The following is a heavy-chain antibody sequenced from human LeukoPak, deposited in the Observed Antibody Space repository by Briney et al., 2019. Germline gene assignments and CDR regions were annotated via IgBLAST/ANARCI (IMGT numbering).Heavy chain of an antibody. D-gene: IGHD3-22*01. CDR2: ISGGGTST. Sequence: GGSLRLSSAASGFTFSSYAMSWVRQPPGKGLEWVSVISGGGTSTYYADSVKGRFTISRDNSKNTLYLQMNSLRAEDTAVYYCAKGRDYYDSSGFDYWGQGTLVTVSS. V-gene: IGHV3-23*01. J-gene: IGHJ4*02. CDR3: AKGRDYYDSSGFDY. CDR1: GFTFSSYA.